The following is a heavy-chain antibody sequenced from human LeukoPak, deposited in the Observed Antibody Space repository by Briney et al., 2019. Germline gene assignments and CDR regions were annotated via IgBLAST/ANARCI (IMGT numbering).Heavy chain of an antibody. V-gene: IGHV3-15*01. D-gene: IGHD5-12*01. CDR2: IKSKTDGGTT. CDR1: GSTFNNAW. J-gene: IGHJ4*02. Sequence: GGSLRLSCAASGSTFNNAWMTWVRQAPGKGLEWVGRIKSKTDGGTTDYAAPMKGRFTISRDDSKNTLYLQMNSLKTEDTAAYYCTTVPYESLGYWGQGTRVTVSS. CDR3: TTVPYESLGY.